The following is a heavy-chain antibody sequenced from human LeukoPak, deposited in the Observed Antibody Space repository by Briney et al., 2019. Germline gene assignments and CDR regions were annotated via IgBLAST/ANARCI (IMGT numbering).Heavy chain of an antibody. CDR3: TKDQTPFY. V-gene: IGHV3-49*04. J-gene: IGHJ4*02. CDR1: GFTFGDYA. CDR2: IRSKAYGGTT. Sequence: GGSLRLSCTASGFTFGDYAMTWVRQAPGKGLEWVGFIRSKAYGGTTEYAASVKGRFTISRDDSKSIAYLQMNSLKTEDTAVYYCTKDQTPFYWGQGTLVTVSS.